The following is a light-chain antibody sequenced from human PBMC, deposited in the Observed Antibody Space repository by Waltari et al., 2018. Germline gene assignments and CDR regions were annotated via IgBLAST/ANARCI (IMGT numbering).Light chain of an antibody. CDR3: QQYDNLPS. J-gene: IGKJ4*01. V-gene: IGKV1-33*01. CDR1: QVINSY. Sequence: DIQMTQSPSSLSASVGDNGAITCTASQVINSYLNRYQQKPGKAPKVLIDDASNLETGVPSRVSGSRSGTHFTFTISSLQPEDIATYYCQQYDNLPSFGGGTKVEI. CDR2: DAS.